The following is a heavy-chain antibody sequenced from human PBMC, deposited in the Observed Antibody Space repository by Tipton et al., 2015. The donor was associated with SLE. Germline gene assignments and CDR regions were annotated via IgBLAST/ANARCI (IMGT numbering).Heavy chain of an antibody. CDR1: GGTFSSYA. J-gene: IGHJ4*02. CDR3: ARANDYGDYCFDY. Sequence: QSGPEVKKPGSSVKVSCKASGGTFSSYAISWVRQAPGQGLEWMGGIIPIFGTANYAQKFQGRVTITADKSTSTAYMELSSLRSEDTAVDYCARANDYGDYCFDYWGQGTLVTVSS. D-gene: IGHD4-17*01. V-gene: IGHV1-69*06. CDR2: IIPIFGTA.